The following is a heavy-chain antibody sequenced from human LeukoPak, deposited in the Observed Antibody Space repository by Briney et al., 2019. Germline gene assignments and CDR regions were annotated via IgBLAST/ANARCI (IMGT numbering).Heavy chain of an antibody. D-gene: IGHD6-19*01. CDR3: ARDRQWLARQFDH. V-gene: IGHV3-30*03. CDR1: GFTFSSYG. Sequence: GGSLRLSCAASGFTFSSYGMHWVRQAPGKGLEWVAVISYDGSNKYYAESVKGRFTISRDNSKNTVYLQMNSLRVEDTAVYYCARDRQWLARQFDHWGQGALVTVSS. CDR2: ISYDGSNK. J-gene: IGHJ4*02.